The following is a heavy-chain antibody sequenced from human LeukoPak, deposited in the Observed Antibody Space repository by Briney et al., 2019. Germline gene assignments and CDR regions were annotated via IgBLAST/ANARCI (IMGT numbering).Heavy chain of an antibody. D-gene: IGHD5-12*01. CDR3: ARLPSVRG. V-gene: IGHV1-2*02. CDR1: GYTFTGYY. CDR2: IHPNSGGT. Sequence: ASVKVSCKASGYTFTGYYLHWVRQAPGQGLEWMGWIHPNSGGTNYAQKFQGRVTMTRDTSVSTAYMELSSLRSDDTAVYFCARLPSVRGGGKGPRVPVSS. J-gene: IGHJ1*01.